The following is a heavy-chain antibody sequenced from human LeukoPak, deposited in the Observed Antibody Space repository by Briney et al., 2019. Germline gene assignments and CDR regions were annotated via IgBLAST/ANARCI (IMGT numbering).Heavy chain of an antibody. CDR1: GFTFSSYA. CDR2: ISYDGSNK. CDR3: ARPPYNWNDGWFDP. Sequence: GRSLRLSCAASGFTFSSYAMHWVRQAPGKGLEWVAVISYDGSNKYYADSVKGRFTISRDNSMNTLHLQMNSLRAEDTAVYYCARPPYNWNDGWFDPWGQGTLVTVSS. V-gene: IGHV3-30*04. D-gene: IGHD1-1*01. J-gene: IGHJ5*02.